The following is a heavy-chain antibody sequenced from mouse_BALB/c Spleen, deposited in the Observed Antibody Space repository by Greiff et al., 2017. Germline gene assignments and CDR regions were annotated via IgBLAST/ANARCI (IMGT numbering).Heavy chain of an antibody. CDR1: GFNIKDYY. D-gene: IGHD2-4*01. V-gene: IGHV14-1*02. CDR3: ALSTMISYWYFDV. Sequence: EVQLQQSGAELVRPGALVKLSCKASGFNIKDYYMHWVKQRPEQGLEWIGWIDPENGNTIYDPKFQGKASITADTSSNTAYLQLSSLTSEDTAVYCCALSTMISYWYFDVWGAGTTVTVSS. CDR2: IDPENGNT. J-gene: IGHJ1*01.